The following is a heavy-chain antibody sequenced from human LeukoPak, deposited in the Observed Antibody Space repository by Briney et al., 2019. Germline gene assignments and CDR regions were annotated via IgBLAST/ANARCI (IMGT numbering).Heavy chain of an antibody. V-gene: IGHV3-48*02. D-gene: IGHD3-3*01. CDR1: GFTLSNYN. CDR2: ISSSGSTI. Sequence: GGSLRLSCAASGFTLSNYNMNWVRQAPGKGLEWVSYISSSGSTIYYADSVKGRFTISRDNAKNSLYLQMNSLRDEDTAVYYCARDFWWLPDYWGQGTLVTVSS. CDR3: ARDFWWLPDY. J-gene: IGHJ4*02.